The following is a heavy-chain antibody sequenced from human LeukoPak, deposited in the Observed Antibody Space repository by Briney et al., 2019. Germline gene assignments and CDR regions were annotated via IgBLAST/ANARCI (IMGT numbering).Heavy chain of an antibody. CDR3: ARGRGGSGWFYY. CDR1: GGSFSGYC. J-gene: IGHJ4*02. Sequence: SETLSLTCAVYGGSFSGYCWSWIRQPPGKGLEWIGEINHSGSTNYNPSLKSRVTISVDTSKNQFSLKLSSVTAADTAVYYCARGRGGSGWFYYWGQGTLVTVSS. V-gene: IGHV4-34*01. D-gene: IGHD6-19*01. CDR2: INHSGST.